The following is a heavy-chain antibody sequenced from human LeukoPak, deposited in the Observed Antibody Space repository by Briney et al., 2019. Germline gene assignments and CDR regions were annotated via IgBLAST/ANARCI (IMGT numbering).Heavy chain of an antibody. CDR2: ISPYNGNT. CDR1: GYTFTTYG. D-gene: IGHD2-15*01. Sequence: ASVKVSCKASGYTFTTYGISWVRQAPGQGLEWMGWISPYNGNTNYAQKLQGRVTMPTDTSTSTAYMELRSLRSDGTAVYYCARDRAVGVAATDYWGQGTLVTVSS. J-gene: IGHJ4*02. CDR3: ARDRAVGVAATDY. V-gene: IGHV1-18*01.